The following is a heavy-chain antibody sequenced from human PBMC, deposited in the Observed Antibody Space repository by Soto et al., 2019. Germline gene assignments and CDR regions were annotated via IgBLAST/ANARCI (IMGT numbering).Heavy chain of an antibody. CDR2: IWYDGSNK. CDR1: GFTFSSYG. J-gene: IGHJ6*02. Sequence: QVQLVESGGGVVQPGRSLRLSCAASGFTFSSYGMHWVRQAPGKGLEWVAVIWYDGSNKYYADSVKGRFTISRDNSKNTLYLQVNSLRAEDTAVYYCARGSNGMDVWGQGTTVTVSS. V-gene: IGHV3-33*01. CDR3: ARGSNGMDV.